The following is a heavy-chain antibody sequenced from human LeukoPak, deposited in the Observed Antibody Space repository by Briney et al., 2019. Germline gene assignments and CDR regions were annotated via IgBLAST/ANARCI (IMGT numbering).Heavy chain of an antibody. CDR3: ARDLGGNSFDY. Sequence: ASVKVSCKASGYTFSDHYMHWVRQAPGQGLEWMGWIKPGSGGTNYAQKFKGRVTMTRDMSISTAYMELSGLRSDDTAVYYCARDLGGNSFDYWGQGTLATVSS. CDR1: GYTFSDHY. J-gene: IGHJ4*02. CDR2: IKPGSGGT. D-gene: IGHD4-23*01. V-gene: IGHV1-2*02.